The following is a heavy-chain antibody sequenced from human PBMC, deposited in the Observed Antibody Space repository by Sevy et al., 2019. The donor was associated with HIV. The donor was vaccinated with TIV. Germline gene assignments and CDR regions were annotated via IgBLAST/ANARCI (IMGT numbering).Heavy chain of an antibody. D-gene: IGHD3-3*01. CDR3: ARDSGVLRFLEWLLFYDY. CDR1: GYTFTSYG. Sequence: ASVKVSCKASGYTFTSYGISWVRQAPGQGLEWMGWISAYNGNTNYAQKLQGRVTMTTDTSTSTAYMELRSLRSDDTAVYYCARDSGVLRFLEWLLFYDYWGQGTLVTVFS. CDR2: ISAYNGNT. J-gene: IGHJ4*02. V-gene: IGHV1-18*01.